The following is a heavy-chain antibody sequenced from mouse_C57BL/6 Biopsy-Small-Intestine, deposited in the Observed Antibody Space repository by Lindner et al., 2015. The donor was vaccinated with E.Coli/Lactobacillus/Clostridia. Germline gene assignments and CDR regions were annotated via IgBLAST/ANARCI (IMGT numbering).Heavy chain of an antibody. V-gene: IGHV14-2*01. Sequence: VQLQESGAELMKPGASVKLSCTASGFNIKDYYMHWVKQRTEQGLEWIGRIDPEDGETKYAPKFQGKATITADTSSNTAYLQLTSLTSEDTAVYYCSRSSWDRYYFDYWGQGTTLTVSS. J-gene: IGHJ2*01. CDR3: SRSSWDRYYFDY. CDR1: GFNIKDYY. D-gene: IGHD4-1*01. CDR2: IDPEDGET.